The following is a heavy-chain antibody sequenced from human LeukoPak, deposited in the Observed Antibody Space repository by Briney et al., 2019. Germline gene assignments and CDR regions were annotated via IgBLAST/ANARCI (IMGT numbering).Heavy chain of an antibody. CDR2: ISSGSTYI. V-gene: IGHV3-21*01. Sequence: GGSLRLSCAASGFTFSTYSMNWVRQAPGKGLEWVSSISSGSTYIYYADSVKGRFTISRDNAKNSLYLQMNSLRAEDTAVYYCAREELERLPNWGQGTLVTVSS. J-gene: IGHJ4*02. CDR3: AREELERLPN. D-gene: IGHD1-1*01. CDR1: GFTFSTYS.